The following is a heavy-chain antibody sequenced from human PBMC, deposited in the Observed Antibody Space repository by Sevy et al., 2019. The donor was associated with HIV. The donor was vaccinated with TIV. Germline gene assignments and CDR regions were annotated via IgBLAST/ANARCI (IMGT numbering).Heavy chain of an antibody. CDR1: EFTLSGNA. CDR2: ISGTAGNT. J-gene: IGHJ6*02. CDR3: AGETSLGYTRSHYYYAMDV. Sequence: GESLKISCAVSEFTLSGNAMIWVRQAPGKGLEWVSGISGTAGNTYYADSVKGRFTIFRDNSKSTLYLQMNSLRAEDTAVYYCAGETSLGYTRSHYYYAMDVWGQGTTVTVSS. V-gene: IGHV3-23*01. D-gene: IGHD3-16*02.